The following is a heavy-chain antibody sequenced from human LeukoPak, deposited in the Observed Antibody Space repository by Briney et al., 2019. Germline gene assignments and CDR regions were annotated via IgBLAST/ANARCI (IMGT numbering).Heavy chain of an antibody. Sequence: SETLSLTCAVYGGSFSGYYWSWIRQPPGKGLEWIGEINHSGSTNYNPSLKSRVTISVDTSKNQFSLKLSSVTAADTAVYYCARGKQLVLYWGQGTLVTVSS. CDR2: INHSGST. D-gene: IGHD6-6*01. J-gene: IGHJ4*02. CDR3: ARGKQLVLY. V-gene: IGHV4-34*01. CDR1: GGSFSGYY.